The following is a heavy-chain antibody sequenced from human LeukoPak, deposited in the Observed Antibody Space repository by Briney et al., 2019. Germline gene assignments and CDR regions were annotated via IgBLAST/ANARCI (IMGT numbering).Heavy chain of an antibody. Sequence: GGSLRLSCTASGFTFGDYAMNWVRQAPGKGLEWVGFIRNRTYGGSTDYAACVIGRFTISRDDYNIMAYLQMKRLETEETSVYYCTVGASHTWGHGTLVTVSS. J-gene: IGHJ5*01. D-gene: IGHD1-26*01. CDR3: TVGASHT. V-gene: IGHV3-49*04. CDR2: IRNRTYGGST. CDR1: GFTFGDYA.